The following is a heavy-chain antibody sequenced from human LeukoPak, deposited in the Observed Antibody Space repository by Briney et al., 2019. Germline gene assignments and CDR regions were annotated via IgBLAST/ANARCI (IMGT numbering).Heavy chain of an antibody. CDR1: GYTFTGYY. CDR2: INPNSGGT. Sequence: GASVKVSCKASGYTFTGYYMHWVRQAPGQGLEWMGWINPNSGGTNYAQKFQGRVTMTRDTSISTAYMELSRLRSDDTAVYYCARDAMITIFGHPVNYGAFDIWSQGTMVTVSS. D-gene: IGHD3-3*01. CDR3: ARDAMITIFGHPVNYGAFDI. J-gene: IGHJ3*02. V-gene: IGHV1-2*02.